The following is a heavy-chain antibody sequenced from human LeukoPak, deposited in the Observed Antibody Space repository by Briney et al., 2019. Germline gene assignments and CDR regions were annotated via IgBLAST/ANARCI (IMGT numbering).Heavy chain of an antibody. Sequence: GGSLRLSCAASGFTFSSYAMSWVRQAPGKGLEWVSAISGSGGSTYYADSVKGRFTISRDNSKNTLYLQMNSLRAEDTAVYYCAKAYYYDSSGYYSRCYFDYWGQGTLVTVSS. CDR2: ISGSGGST. CDR1: GFTFSSYA. V-gene: IGHV3-23*01. D-gene: IGHD3-22*01. J-gene: IGHJ4*02. CDR3: AKAYYYDSSGYYSRCYFDY.